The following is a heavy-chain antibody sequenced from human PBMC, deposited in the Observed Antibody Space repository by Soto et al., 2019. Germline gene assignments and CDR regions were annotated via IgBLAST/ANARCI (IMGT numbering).Heavy chain of an antibody. Sequence: QVQLVQSGADVKQPGSSVKVSCEASGDTFSTDAINWVRQAPGQGLEWMGAIIPMSGTPNYSQKFQGRVTITAYEYTSTAYMELSGLKSDDTAVYFCANSSGSYASTWFDPWGQGTLVTVSS. V-gene: IGHV1-69*01. D-gene: IGHD6-19*01. CDR1: GDTFSTDA. CDR3: ANSSGSYASTWFDP. J-gene: IGHJ5*02. CDR2: IIPMSGTP.